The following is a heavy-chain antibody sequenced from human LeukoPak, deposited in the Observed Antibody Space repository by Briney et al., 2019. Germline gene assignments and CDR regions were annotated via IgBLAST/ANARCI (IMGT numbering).Heavy chain of an antibody. CDR2: IFYSGST. J-gene: IGHJ6*03. CDR3: ARGYYGSGSSGFYYYYYMDV. D-gene: IGHD3-10*01. V-gene: IGHV4-59*01. CDR1: GGSISSYY. Sequence: PPETLSLTGTVSGGSISSYYGSWIRKPPGKGLEWIGYIFYSGSTTSNPSLKSRVTMSVDTSKNQSSLNLSSVTAADTAVYYCARGYYGSGSSGFYYYYYMDVWGKGTTVTVSS.